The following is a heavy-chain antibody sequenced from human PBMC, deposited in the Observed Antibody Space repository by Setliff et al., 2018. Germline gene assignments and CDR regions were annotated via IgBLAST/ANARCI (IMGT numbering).Heavy chain of an antibody. CDR1: GYDFFGYW. V-gene: IGHV5-51*01. D-gene: IGHD2-2*02. CDR3: ARLAVRNTVYYYFTDV. Sequence: LGESLKISCQGLGYDFFGYWIAWVRRVPGEGPEWVGLIYPGDSDTRYSPSFQGQVTISVDRSRVTAYLQWDSLRASDAATYYCARLAVRNTVYYYFTDVWGKGTPVTVSS. CDR2: IYPGDSDT. J-gene: IGHJ6*03.